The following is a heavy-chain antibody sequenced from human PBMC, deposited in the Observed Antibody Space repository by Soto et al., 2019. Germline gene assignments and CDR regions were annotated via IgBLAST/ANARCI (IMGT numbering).Heavy chain of an antibody. V-gene: IGHV1-18*04. CDR1: GYTLTNYG. J-gene: IGHJ3*02. D-gene: IGHD5-12*01. Sequence: QAQLVQSGAEVKKSGASVRVSCKASGYTLTNYGVTWVRQAPGQGLEWLGRVTPYKADTNSAQNLEGRVTMATDTSTNTAYMELRSLRSADTVVYFCATDGPSNSGNLYAFDIWGQGTMVTVSA. CDR3: ATDGPSNSGNLYAFDI. CDR2: VTPYKADT.